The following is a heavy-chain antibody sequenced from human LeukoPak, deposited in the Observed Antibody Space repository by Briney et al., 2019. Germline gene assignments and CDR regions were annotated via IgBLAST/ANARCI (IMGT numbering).Heavy chain of an antibody. Sequence: GGSLRLSCAASGFSFSSYAMSWVRQAPGKGLEWVSSISSGDGTFYADSVKGRFSISRDISTNTLFLQMNSLRADDTAAYHCARGRTGSSYSSPEYWGQGTLVTVSS. D-gene: IGHD1-26*01. CDR1: GFSFSSYA. J-gene: IGHJ4*02. CDR2: ISSGDGT. CDR3: ARGRTGSSYSSPEY. V-gene: IGHV3-23*01.